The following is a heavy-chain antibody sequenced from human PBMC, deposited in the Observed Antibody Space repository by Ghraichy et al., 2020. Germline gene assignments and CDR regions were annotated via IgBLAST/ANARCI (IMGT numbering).Heavy chain of an antibody. Sequence: SETLSLTCTVSGGSISSNDDYWGWIRQPPGKGLEWIGSIFYNGNVYYNPSLESRVTISVDTSKNQFSLKLSSVTAADTAVYYCARHHWRGNDAFDIWGQGTLVTVSS. CDR2: IFYNGNV. D-gene: IGHD3-16*01. V-gene: IGHV4-39*01. CDR1: GGSISSNDDY. CDR3: ARHHWRGNDAFDI. J-gene: IGHJ3*02.